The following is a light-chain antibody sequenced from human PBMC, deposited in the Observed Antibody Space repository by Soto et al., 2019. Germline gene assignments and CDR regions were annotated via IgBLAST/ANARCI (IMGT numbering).Light chain of an antibody. CDR3: MQGTLGLT. CDR1: QSLVYSDGNTY. Sequence: DVVMTQSPLSLPVTLGQPASISCRSSQSLVYSDGNTYLNWFQQRPGQSPRRLIYKVSNWDSGVTDRFSGSGSGTDFTLKISRVEAEDVGVYYCMQGTLGLTFGGGTKVEIK. J-gene: IGKJ4*01. V-gene: IGKV2D-30*01. CDR2: KVS.